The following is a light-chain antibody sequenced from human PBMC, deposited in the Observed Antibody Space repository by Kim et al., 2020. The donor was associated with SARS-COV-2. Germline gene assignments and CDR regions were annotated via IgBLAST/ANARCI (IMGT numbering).Light chain of an antibody. CDR3: QQYYSTPLYT. J-gene: IGKJ2*01. Sequence: DIVMTQSPDSLAVSLGERATINCKSSQSVLYSSNNKNYLAWYQQKPGQPPKLLIYWASTRESGVPDRFSGSGSGTDFTLTISSLQAEDVAVYSCQQYYSTPLYTFGQRPKLDI. CDR2: WAS. V-gene: IGKV4-1*01. CDR1: QSVLYSSNNKNY.